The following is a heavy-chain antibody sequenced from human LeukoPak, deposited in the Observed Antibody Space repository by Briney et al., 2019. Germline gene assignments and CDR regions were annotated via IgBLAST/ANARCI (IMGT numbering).Heavy chain of an antibody. CDR1: GLTFSGSG. J-gene: IGHJ4*02. Sequence: AWGSLRLSCAASGLTFSGSGIHWVRQASGKGLDWLGRIGRQGDSDATRYAASLKGKFTISRVDSRNTAYLQMNSLKTEDTAVYYCAGDYNFLTGLNYWGQGTLVTVSS. D-gene: IGHD3-9*01. CDR2: IGRQGDSDAT. CDR3: AGDYNFLTGLNY. V-gene: IGHV3-73*01.